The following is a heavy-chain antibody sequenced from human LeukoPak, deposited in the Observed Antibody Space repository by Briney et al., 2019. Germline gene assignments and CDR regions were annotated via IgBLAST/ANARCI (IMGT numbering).Heavy chain of an antibody. CDR2: IKSYVNGGTI. J-gene: IGHJ4*02. V-gene: IGHV3-15*07. CDR3: STGGYFFDF. Sequence: GGSLRLSCAGSGFTFSNAWMNWVRQAPGKGLEWVGRIKSYVNGGTIDYAAPVKGRFTVSRDDPRNTVYLQMNSLKTKDTAMYYCSTGGYFFDFWGQGILVTVSS. CDR1: GFTFSNAW. D-gene: IGHD3-22*01.